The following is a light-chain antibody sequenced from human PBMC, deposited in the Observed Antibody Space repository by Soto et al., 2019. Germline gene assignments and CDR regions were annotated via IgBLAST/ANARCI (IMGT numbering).Light chain of an antibody. J-gene: IGKJ4*01. CDR3: QQYGRSRLT. CDR1: QSVSSSY. CDR2: GAS. V-gene: IGKV3-20*01. Sequence: EIVLTQSPGTLSLSPGERATLSCRASQSVSSSYFAWYQQKPGQAPRLLIYGASTRATGIPDRFSGSGSGTDFTLTISRLEPEDFAVYYCQQYGRSRLTFGGGTKVEIK.